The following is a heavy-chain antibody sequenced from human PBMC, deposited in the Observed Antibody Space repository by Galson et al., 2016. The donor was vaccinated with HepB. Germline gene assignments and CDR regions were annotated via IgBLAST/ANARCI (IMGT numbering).Heavy chain of an antibody. CDR2: TGNKARSHTT. CDR3: IRASSSSGYWYFDL. D-gene: IGHD6-6*01. J-gene: IGHJ2*01. Sequence: SLRLSCAASGFMFSDHYMDWVRQAPGKGLEWVARTGNKARSHTTEYAAPVKGRFTIPRGDSQNSVYLQMNSLNTEDTALYYCIRASSSSGYWYFDLWGRGTLVTVSS. CDR1: GFMFSDHY. V-gene: IGHV3-72*01.